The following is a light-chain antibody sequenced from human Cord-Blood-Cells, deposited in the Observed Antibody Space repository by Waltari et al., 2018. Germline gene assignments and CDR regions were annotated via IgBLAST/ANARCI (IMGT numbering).Light chain of an antibody. Sequence: SYELTQPSSVSVSPGQTARITCPGDVLANKYARWVQQKPGKAPVLVIYQDSERPSGIPEGLSGSSSGTTVTLTISWDQVEDEADYYCYSVADTNWVCRRGTKLTVL. CDR3: YSVADTNWV. CDR1: VLANKY. CDR2: QDS. V-gene: IGLV3-27*01. J-gene: IGLJ3*02.